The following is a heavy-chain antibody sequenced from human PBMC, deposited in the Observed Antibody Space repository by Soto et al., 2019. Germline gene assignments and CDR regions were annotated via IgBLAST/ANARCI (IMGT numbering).Heavy chain of an antibody. D-gene: IGHD3-22*01. CDR2: ISYDGSKT. J-gene: IGHJ6*02. CDR1: GFTFSSFA. Sequence: GGSLRLSCAASGFTFSSFAVHWVRQAPGKGLEWMATISYDGSKTYYADSVKGRVTVSRDNSKNTLYLQMKSLRTEDTAVYYCARDYYDRSGYTAYYYYGMDVWGQGTTVTVSS. CDR3: ARDYYDRSGYTAYYYYGMDV. V-gene: IGHV3-30-3*01.